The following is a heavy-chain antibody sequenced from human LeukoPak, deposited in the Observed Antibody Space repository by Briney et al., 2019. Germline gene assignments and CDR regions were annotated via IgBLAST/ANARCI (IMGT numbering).Heavy chain of an antibody. J-gene: IGHJ1*01. CDR3: ARQAYSSSWYFQH. V-gene: IGHV4-34*01. CDR1: GGSFSGYY. CDR2: INHSGST. Sequence: KTSETLSLTCAVYGGSFSGYYWSRIRQPPGKGLEWIGEINHSGSTNYNPSLKSRVTISVDTSKNQFSLKLSSVTAADTAVYYCARQAYSSSWYFQHWGQGTLVTVSS. D-gene: IGHD6-13*01.